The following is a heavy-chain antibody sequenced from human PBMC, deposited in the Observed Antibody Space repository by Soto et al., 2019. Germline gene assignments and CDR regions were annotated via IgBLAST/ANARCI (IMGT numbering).Heavy chain of an antibody. J-gene: IGHJ2*01. CDR2: IYYSGST. Sequence: QLQLQESGPGLVKPSETLSLTCTVSGGSISSSSYYWGWIRQPPGKGLEWIGSIYYSGSTYYNPSLKSRVTISVDTSKNQFSLKLSSVTAADTAVYYCARLVGEIAAAPPYFDLWGRGTLVTVSS. D-gene: IGHD6-13*01. CDR1: GGSISSSSYY. V-gene: IGHV4-39*01. CDR3: ARLVGEIAAAPPYFDL.